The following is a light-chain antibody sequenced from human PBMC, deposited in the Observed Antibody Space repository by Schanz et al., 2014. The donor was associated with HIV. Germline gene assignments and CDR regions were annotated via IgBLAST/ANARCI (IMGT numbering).Light chain of an antibody. CDR2: DVF. CDR3: SSYTGTSNLSVL. CDR1: SSDIGSYVY. J-gene: IGLJ2*01. V-gene: IGLV2-14*03. Sequence: QSVLTQPASVSGSPGQSITISCTGSSSDIGSYVYVSWCQQHPGKAPKLIIYDVFNRPSGVPARFSGSKSGNTASLTVSGLQTEDEAEYYCSSYTGTSNLSVLFGGGTKLTVL.